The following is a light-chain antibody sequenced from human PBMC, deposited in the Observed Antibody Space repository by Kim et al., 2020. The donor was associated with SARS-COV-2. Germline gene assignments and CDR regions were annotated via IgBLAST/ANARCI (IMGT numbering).Light chain of an antibody. CDR1: SSSIGAGYD. J-gene: IGLJ2*01. CDR3: QSYDSSLSGHVL. Sequence: FTISCTGSSSSIGAGYDVPWYQQLPGTAPKFLIYGNSNRPSGVPDRFSGSKSGTSASLAITGLQAEDEADYYCQSYDSSLSGHVLFGGGTQLTVL. CDR2: GNS. V-gene: IGLV1-40*01.